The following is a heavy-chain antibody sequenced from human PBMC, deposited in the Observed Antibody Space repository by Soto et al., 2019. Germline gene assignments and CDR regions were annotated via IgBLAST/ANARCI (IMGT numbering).Heavy chain of an antibody. V-gene: IGHV1-69*01. CDR2: IIPLFGTT. Sequence: QVQVVQSGVEVRRPGSSVKVSCKASGDTFKNCVISWVRQAPGQGLEWMGGIIPLFGTTDFAQRFKGRLTITADESTTTAYLELGRLRFEDRATYCCAAELGFGKLAVVWGQGTTVIVSS. CDR1: GDTFKNCV. CDR3: AAELGFGKLAVV. J-gene: IGHJ6*02. D-gene: IGHD3-3*02.